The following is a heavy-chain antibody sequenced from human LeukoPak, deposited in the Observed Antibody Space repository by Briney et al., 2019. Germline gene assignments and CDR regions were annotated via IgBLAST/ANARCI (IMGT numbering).Heavy chain of an antibody. CDR2: MNPNSGNT. CDR1: GYTFTSYD. Sequence: ASVKVSCKASGYTFTSYDINWVRQATGQGLELMGWMNPNSGNTGYAQKFQGRVTMTRNTSISTAYMELSSLRSEDTAVYYCARSGELFYNWFDPWGQGTLVTVSS. D-gene: IGHD3-10*01. V-gene: IGHV1-8*01. J-gene: IGHJ5*02. CDR3: ARSGELFYNWFDP.